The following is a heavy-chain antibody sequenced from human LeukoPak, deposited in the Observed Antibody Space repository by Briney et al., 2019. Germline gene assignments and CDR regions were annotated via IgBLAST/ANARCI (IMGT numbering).Heavy chain of an antibody. J-gene: IGHJ4*02. V-gene: IGHV3-64*04. CDR1: GFTFSSYA. Sequence: PGGSLRLSCSAAGFTFSSYAMHWVRQAPGKGLEYVSAISSNGGNTYYADSVKGRFTISRDNSKNTLYLQMNSLRAEDTAVYYCASAYSSGWYGPFEYWGQGTLVTVSS. D-gene: IGHD6-19*01. CDR2: ISSNGGNT. CDR3: ASAYSSGWYGPFEY.